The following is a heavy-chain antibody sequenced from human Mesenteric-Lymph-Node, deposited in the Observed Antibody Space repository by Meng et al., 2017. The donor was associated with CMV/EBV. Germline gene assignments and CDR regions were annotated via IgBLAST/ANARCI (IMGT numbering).Heavy chain of an antibody. CDR1: GGSISSSSYY. V-gene: IGHV4-39*07. CDR2: IYYSGST. CDR3: ARDQAVVVIQPEDY. J-gene: IGHJ4*02. D-gene: IGHD2-2*01. Sequence: SETLSLTCTVSGGSISSSSYYWGWIRRPPGKGLEWIGSIYYSGSTYYNPSLKSRVTISVDTSKNQFSLKLSSVTAADTAVYYCARDQAVVVIQPEDYWGQGTLVTVSS.